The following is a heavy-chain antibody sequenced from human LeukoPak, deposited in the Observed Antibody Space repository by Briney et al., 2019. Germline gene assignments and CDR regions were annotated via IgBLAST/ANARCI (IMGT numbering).Heavy chain of an antibody. V-gene: IGHV4-61*02. CDR1: GGSISSGSYY. CDR3: ARQFGGGADPNFDY. Sequence: SETLSLTCTVSGGSISSGSYYWSWIRQPAGKGLEWIGRIYSSGGTNYNPSLKSRVTISLDTSKNQFSLKLSSVTAADTAVYYCARQFGGGADPNFDYWGQGTLVTVSS. CDR2: IYSSGGT. J-gene: IGHJ4*02. D-gene: IGHD2-21*01.